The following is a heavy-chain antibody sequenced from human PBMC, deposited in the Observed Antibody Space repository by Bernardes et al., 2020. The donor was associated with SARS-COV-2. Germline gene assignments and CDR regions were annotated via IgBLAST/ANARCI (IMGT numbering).Heavy chain of an antibody. J-gene: IGHJ6*02. CDR3: ARALQVAAAGTIFSYYYYGMDV. V-gene: IGHV4-59*01. CDR1: GGSISSYY. CDR2: IYYSGST. D-gene: IGHD6-13*01. Sequence: TLSLTCTVSGGSISSYYWSWIRQPPGKGLEWIGYIYYSGSTNYNPSLKSRVTISVDTSKNQFSLKLSSVTAADTAVYYCARALQVAAAGTIFSYYYYGMDVWGQGTTVTVSS.